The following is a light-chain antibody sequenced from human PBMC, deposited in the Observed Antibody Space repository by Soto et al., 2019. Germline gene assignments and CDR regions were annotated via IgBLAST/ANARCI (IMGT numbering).Light chain of an antibody. V-gene: IGKV3-20*01. CDR1: LSVDSAF. Sequence: EIVLTQSPGSLSLSPGERATLSCRASLSVDSAFFAWYQKKPGQAPRLLMYGVSKRATGIPDRFSGSGSGTDFTLTISRLEPEDFAVYYCQQYMSSVTFGQGTRVEIK. CDR3: QQYMSSVT. J-gene: IGKJ1*01. CDR2: GVS.